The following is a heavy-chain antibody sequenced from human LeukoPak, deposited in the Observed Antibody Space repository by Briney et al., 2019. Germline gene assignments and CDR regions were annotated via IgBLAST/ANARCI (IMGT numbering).Heavy chain of an antibody. CDR1: GGPISSYH. D-gene: IGHD4-23*01. V-gene: IGHV4-59*07. CDR2: IYYSGRT. CDR3: ARDYGGNYFDY. Sequence: SDTLSLTRSVSGGPISSYHWSCLPHPPGKALEWMGYIYYSGRTNYNPSLKTRLTISVDTSKNQFSLKLSSVTAADPGVYYCARDYGGNYFDYWGQATLVTVSS. J-gene: IGHJ4*02.